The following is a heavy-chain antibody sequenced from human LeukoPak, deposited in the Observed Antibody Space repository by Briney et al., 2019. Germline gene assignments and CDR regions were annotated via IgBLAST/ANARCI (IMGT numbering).Heavy chain of an antibody. D-gene: IGHD6-13*01. Sequence: ASVKVSCKASGGTFSSYAISWVRQAPGQGLEWMGWISAYNGNTNYAQKLQGRVTMTTDTSTSTAYMELRSLRSDDTAVYYCARGSHIAAADYYFDYWGQGTLVTVSS. V-gene: IGHV1-18*01. CDR1: GGTFSSYA. J-gene: IGHJ4*02. CDR3: ARGSHIAAADYYFDY. CDR2: ISAYNGNT.